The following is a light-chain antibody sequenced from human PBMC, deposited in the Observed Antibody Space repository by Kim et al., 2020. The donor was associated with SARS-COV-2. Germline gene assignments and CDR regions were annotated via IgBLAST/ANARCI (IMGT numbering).Light chain of an antibody. J-gene: IGKJ5*01. CDR3: QEYGNSPDT. CDR1: QSVRGNY. Sequence: SPGERATHSCRASQSVRGNYLAWFQQKPGQAPRLLIYGASSRATGIPERFSGSGSGTDFTLTISRVEPEDFVVYYCQEYGNSPDTFGQGTRLEIK. CDR2: GAS. V-gene: IGKV3-20*01.